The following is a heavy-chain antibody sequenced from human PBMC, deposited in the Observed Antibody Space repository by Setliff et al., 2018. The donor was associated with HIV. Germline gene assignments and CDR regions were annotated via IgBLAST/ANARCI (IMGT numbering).Heavy chain of an antibody. Sequence: SETLSLTCTVSGYSISSRYYWGWIRQSPGRGLEWIGEINQSGNTNFNPSLKSRLIISVDTSKSQFSLKLTSVTAADTALYYCAREGGQGYSGSGSFYHRNFDLWGRGTLVTVSS. CDR2: INQSGNT. J-gene: IGHJ2*01. V-gene: IGHV4-38-2*02. CDR3: AREGGQGYSGSGSFYHRNFDL. D-gene: IGHD3-10*01. CDR1: GYSISSRYY.